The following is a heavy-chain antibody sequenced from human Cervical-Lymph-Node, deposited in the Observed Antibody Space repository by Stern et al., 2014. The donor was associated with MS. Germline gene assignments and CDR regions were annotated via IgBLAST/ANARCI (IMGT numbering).Heavy chain of an antibody. CDR1: GFPSSSHW. CDR3: VRSRRGDFDS. Sequence: EDQLVESGGGLVRPGGSLRLSCAASGFPSSSHWMHWVRQVPGQGLVAVSRINSDGSLTDYADAVKGRFTISRDNAKDTLYLQMNNLRVDDTAVYYCVRSRRGDFDSWGQGTLVTVSS. V-gene: IGHV3-74*02. CDR2: INSDGSLT. J-gene: IGHJ4*02.